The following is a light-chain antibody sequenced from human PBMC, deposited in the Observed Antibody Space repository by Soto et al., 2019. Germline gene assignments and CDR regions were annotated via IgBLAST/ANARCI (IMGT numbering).Light chain of an antibody. CDR3: LQAASFPLT. J-gene: IGKJ3*01. CDR2: TAS. V-gene: IGKV1-12*02. Sequence: DIQLTQSPASVSAAVGDRINISCRASQPIKTWLAWYQQKPGKGPKLLIYTASTLETGVPSRFSGGGSGTDFNLTISSPQPEDAAIYSCLQAASFPLTFGPGAKV. CDR1: QPIKTW.